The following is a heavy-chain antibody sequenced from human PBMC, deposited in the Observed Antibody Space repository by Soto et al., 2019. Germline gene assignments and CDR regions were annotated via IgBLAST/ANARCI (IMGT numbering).Heavy chain of an antibody. CDR1: GFTFSSYA. V-gene: IGHV3-23*01. CDR3: AKDRTRAIAVADIWFDP. Sequence: EIQLLESGGGLIQPGGSLRLSCAASGFTFSSYAMTWVRQTPGKGLEWLSSISANGAGTYYADSVGGRFSISRDNSKNTLYHQMNSLRAEDTAIYYCAKDRTRAIAVADIWFDPWGQGSLVTVSS. CDR2: ISANGAGT. D-gene: IGHD6-19*01. J-gene: IGHJ5*02.